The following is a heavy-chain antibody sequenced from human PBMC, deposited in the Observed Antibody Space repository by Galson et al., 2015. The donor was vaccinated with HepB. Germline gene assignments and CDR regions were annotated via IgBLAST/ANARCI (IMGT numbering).Heavy chain of an antibody. V-gene: IGHV3-48*02. CDR2: ISSSGTPI. Sequence: SLRLSCAASGFTFSTYIMNWVRQAPGKGLEWVSYISSSGTPIDYADSVKGRFTISRDNAKNSLYLQMNSLRYEDTAVYYCVRGLDLWFGEVLHGFYFDHWGQGIQVTVSS. J-gene: IGHJ4*02. CDR3: VRGLDLWFGEVLHGFYFDH. D-gene: IGHD3-10*01. CDR1: GFTFSTYI.